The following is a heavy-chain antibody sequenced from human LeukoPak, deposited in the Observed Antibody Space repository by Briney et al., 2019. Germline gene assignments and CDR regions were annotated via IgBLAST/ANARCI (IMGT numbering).Heavy chain of an antibody. J-gene: IGHJ6*03. Sequence: VASVKVSCKPSGYTFTSYGISWVRQAPGQGLEWMGWISAYNGNTNYAQKLQGRVTMTTDTSTSTAYMELRSVRSDDTAVYYCAGVGARDYYMDVWGKGTTVTVSS. CDR3: AGVGARDYYMDV. CDR2: ISAYNGNT. V-gene: IGHV1-18*01. CDR1: GYTFTSYG. D-gene: IGHD6-6*01.